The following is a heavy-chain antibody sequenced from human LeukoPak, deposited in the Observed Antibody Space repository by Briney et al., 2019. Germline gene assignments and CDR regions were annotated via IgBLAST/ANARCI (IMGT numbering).Heavy chain of an antibody. Sequence: GGSLRLSCVASGFTFSSYAMSWVRQAPGKGLEWVSAIRGDGVTTYDADSVKGRFTISRDNFKNTLYLEMKSLRADDTAVYYCAKVELSASGGELDPWGQGTLVIVSS. V-gene: IGHV3-23*01. D-gene: IGHD3-16*02. CDR3: AKVELSASGGELDP. J-gene: IGHJ5*02. CDR1: GFTFSSYA. CDR2: IRGDGVTT.